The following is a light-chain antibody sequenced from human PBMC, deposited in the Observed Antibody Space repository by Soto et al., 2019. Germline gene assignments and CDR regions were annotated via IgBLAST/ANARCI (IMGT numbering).Light chain of an antibody. CDR1: QSVSSN. CDR3: QQYNNWPPWT. V-gene: IGKV3-15*01. CDR2: GAS. J-gene: IGKJ1*01. Sequence: EIVMTQSPATLSVSPGERATLSCRASQSVSSNLAWYQQKPGQAPRLLIYGASTRDTGIPARFIGSGSGTEFTLTISSLQSEDFAVYYCQQYNNWPPWTFGQWTKVEI.